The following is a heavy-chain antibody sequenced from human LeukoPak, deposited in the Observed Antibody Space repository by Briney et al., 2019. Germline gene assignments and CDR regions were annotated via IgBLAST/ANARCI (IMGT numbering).Heavy chain of an antibody. Sequence: GGSLRLSCAASGFTFSSYGMSWVRQAPGKGLEWVSAISGSGGSTYYADSVKGRFAISRDNSKNTLYLQMNSLRAEDTAVYYCARDLDSGYESQIDYWGQGTLVTVSS. CDR3: ARDLDSGYESQIDY. J-gene: IGHJ4*02. D-gene: IGHD5-12*01. CDR2: ISGSGGST. CDR1: GFTFSSYG. V-gene: IGHV3-23*01.